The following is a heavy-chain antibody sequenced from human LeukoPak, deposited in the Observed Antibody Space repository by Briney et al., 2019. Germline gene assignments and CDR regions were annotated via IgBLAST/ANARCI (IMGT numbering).Heavy chain of an antibody. CDR1: GYTFTGYY. J-gene: IGHJ3*02. CDR3: ARCSGGSCYSDAFDI. CDR2: INPNSGGT. V-gene: IGHV1-2*02. D-gene: IGHD2-15*01. Sequence: ASVKVSCKASGYTFTGYYMHWVRQAPGQGLEWMGWINPNSGGTNYAQKLQGRVTMTTDTTTSTAYMELRSLRSDDTAVYYCARCSGGSCYSDAFDIWGQGTMVTVSS.